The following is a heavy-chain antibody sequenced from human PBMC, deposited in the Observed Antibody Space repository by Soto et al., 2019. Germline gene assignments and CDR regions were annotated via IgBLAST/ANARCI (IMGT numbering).Heavy chain of an antibody. Sequence: EVQLLESGGGLVQPGGSLRLSCAASGITFHSYVMRWIRQAPGKGLEWVSSISGSGDRTYYAGSEKGRFTISRDNSKNTLYLQMDSLRDEDTAMYYCARVDLDSSGTTYYSDHWGQGTLVTVSS. CDR2: ISGSGDRT. CDR3: ARVDLDSSGTTYYSDH. D-gene: IGHD3-22*01. J-gene: IGHJ4*02. CDR1: GITFHSYV. V-gene: IGHV3-23*01.